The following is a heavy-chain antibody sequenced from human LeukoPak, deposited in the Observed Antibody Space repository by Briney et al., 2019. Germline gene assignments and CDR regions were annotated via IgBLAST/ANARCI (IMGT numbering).Heavy chain of an antibody. V-gene: IGHV3-53*01. Sequence: GGSLRLSCAASGFTVSSNYMSWVRQAPGKGLEWVSVIYSGGSTYYADSVKGRFTISRDNSTNTLYLQMNSLRAEDTAVYYCAREHCSGGSCYYTAFDIWGQGTMVTVSS. D-gene: IGHD2-15*01. CDR2: IYSGGST. CDR1: GFTVSSNY. CDR3: AREHCSGGSCYYTAFDI. J-gene: IGHJ3*02.